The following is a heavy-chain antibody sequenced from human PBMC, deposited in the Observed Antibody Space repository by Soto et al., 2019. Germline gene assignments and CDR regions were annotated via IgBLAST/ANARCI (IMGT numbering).Heavy chain of an antibody. J-gene: IGHJ4*02. V-gene: IGHV4-59*01. CDR2: IYYSGST. D-gene: IGHD2-15*01. CDR3: ATMGTPATGLYYFDY. Sequence: SETLSLTCTVSGDSISTYYWSWIRQPPGKGLEWIGYIYYSGSTNYNPSLKSRVTISVDTSKNQFSLKLSSVTAADTAVYYCATMGTPATGLYYFDYWGQGTLVTVSS. CDR1: GDSISTYY.